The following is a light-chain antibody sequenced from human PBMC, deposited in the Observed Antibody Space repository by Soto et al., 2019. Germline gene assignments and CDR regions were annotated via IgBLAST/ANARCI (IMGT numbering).Light chain of an antibody. V-gene: IGKV1-8*01. CDR3: QQYYSYPPT. CDR1: QGISSY. J-gene: IGKJ2*01. CDR2: AAS. Sequence: AIRMTQSPSSLSASTGDRVTITCRASQGISSYLAWYQKKPGKAPKLLIYAASTLQSGVPSRFSGSGSGTDFTLTISCLQSADFATYYCQQYYSYPPTFGQGTKLEIK.